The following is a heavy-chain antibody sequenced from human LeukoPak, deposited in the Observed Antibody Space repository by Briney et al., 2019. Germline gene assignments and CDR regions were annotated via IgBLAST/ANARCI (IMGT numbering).Heavy chain of an antibody. Sequence: GGSLRLSCAASGFTFSSYAMSWVRQAPGKGLEWVANIKQDGSEKYYVDSVKGRFTISRDNAKNSLYLQMNSLRAEDTAVYYCAREVIYGSGSYYFDYWGQGTLVTVSS. D-gene: IGHD3-10*01. CDR3: AREVIYGSGSYYFDY. CDR1: GFTFSSYA. J-gene: IGHJ4*02. V-gene: IGHV3-7*01. CDR2: IKQDGSEK.